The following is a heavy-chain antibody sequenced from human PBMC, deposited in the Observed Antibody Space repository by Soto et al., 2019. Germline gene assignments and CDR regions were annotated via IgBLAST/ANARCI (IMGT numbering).Heavy chain of an antibody. J-gene: IGHJ6*02. Sequence: EVQLVETGGGLIQPGGSLRLSCAASGFTVSSNYMSWVRQAPGKGLGWASVIYSGGSTYNADTVKGRFTITRDNSKDALYLQRNSRRAEDTAVYYCAREARILRFLEWLCVGMDVWGQGTTVTVSS. CDR3: AREARILRFLEWLCVGMDV. D-gene: IGHD3-3*01. CDR2: IYSGGST. CDR1: GFTVSSNY. V-gene: IGHV3-53*02.